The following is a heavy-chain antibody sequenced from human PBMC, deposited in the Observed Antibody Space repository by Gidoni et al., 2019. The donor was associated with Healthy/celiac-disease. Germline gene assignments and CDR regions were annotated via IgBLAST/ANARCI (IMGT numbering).Heavy chain of an antibody. D-gene: IGHD2-21*02. Sequence: LSCAASGFTFSSYGIHWFRQAPGKGLAWVEVTWYDGSNKYYADSVKGRFTISRDNSKNTLYLQMNSLRAEDTAVYYCARDRVKYCGGDCYSGFDYWGQGTLVTVSS. CDR1: GFTFSSYG. CDR2: TWYDGSNK. J-gene: IGHJ4*02. V-gene: IGHV3-33*01. CDR3: ARDRVKYCGGDCYSGFDY.